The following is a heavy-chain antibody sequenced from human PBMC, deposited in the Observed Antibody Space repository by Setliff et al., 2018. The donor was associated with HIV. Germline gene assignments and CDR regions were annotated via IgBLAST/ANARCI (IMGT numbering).Heavy chain of an antibody. J-gene: IGHJ4*02. CDR2: INHSGST. D-gene: IGHD3-22*01. V-gene: IGHV4-34*01. CDR1: GGSFSGYY. CDR3: ARVGYYDTSFDY. Sequence: SETLSLTCDVYGGSFSGYYWSWIRQPLGKGLEWIGKINHSGSTNYNPSLKSRVTISVDTSKNQFSLKLGSVTAADTAVYYCARVGYYDTSFDYWGQGTLVTVSS.